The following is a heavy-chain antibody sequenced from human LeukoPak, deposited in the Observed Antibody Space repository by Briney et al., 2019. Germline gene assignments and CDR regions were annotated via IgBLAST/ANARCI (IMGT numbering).Heavy chain of an antibody. Sequence: ASVKVTCKASGYTFTSYYMHWVRQAPGQGLEWMGVINPSGGSTSYAQKFQGRVTMTRDTSTSTVYMELSSLRSEDTAVYYCARDQAANTVDYWGQGTLVTVSS. CDR1: GYTFTSYY. CDR2: INPSGGST. D-gene: IGHD2-15*01. V-gene: IGHV1-46*01. CDR3: ARDQAANTVDY. J-gene: IGHJ4*02.